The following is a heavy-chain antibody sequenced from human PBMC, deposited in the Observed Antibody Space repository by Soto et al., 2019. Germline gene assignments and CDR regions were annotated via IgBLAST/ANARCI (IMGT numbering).Heavy chain of an antibody. V-gene: IGHV3-74*01. Sequence: EVQLVESGGGLVQPGGSLRLSCAASGFTFSSYWMHWVRQAPGKGLVWVSRINNDGSSTSYADSVKGRLTIARDNAKNPLSLQVNSLRAEDTAVYYCAGGGVAGAGTYYNDYWGRGTLVTVSS. D-gene: IGHD3-10*01. J-gene: IGHJ4*02. CDR2: INNDGSST. CDR1: GFTFSSYW. CDR3: AGGGVAGAGTYYNDY.